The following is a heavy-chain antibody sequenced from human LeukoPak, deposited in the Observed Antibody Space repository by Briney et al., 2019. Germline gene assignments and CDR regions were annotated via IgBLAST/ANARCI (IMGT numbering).Heavy chain of an antibody. J-gene: IGHJ6*03. CDR2: INSDGSST. V-gene: IGHV3-74*01. Sequence: GESLKISCAASGFTFSSYWMHWVRQAPGKGLVWVSRINSDGSSTSYADSVKGRFTISRDNAKNTLYLQMNSLRAEDTAVYYCARDSLLWFGELLQDYYYYMDVWGKGTTVTVSS. CDR3: ARDSLLWFGELLQDYYYYMDV. CDR1: GFTFSSYW. D-gene: IGHD3-10*01.